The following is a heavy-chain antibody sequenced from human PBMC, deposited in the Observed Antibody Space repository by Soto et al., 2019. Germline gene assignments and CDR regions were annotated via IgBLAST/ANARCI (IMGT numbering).Heavy chain of an antibody. CDR3: ARDWVYCSGGSCYRSAGYFQY. CDR1: GYTFTSYA. V-gene: IGHV1-3*01. CDR2: INAGNGNT. J-gene: IGHJ1*01. Sequence: QVQLVQSGAEVKKPGASVKVSCKASGYTFTSYAMHWVRQAPGQRLEWMGWINAGNGNTKYSQKFQGRVTITRDTSASTAYMELSSLRSEDTAVYYCARDWVYCSGGSCYRSAGYFQYWGQGTLVTVSS. D-gene: IGHD2-15*01.